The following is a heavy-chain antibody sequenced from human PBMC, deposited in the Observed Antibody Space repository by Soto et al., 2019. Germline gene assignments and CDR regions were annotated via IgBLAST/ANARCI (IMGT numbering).Heavy chain of an antibody. CDR1: GFTFSSYA. D-gene: IGHD2-2*01. V-gene: IGHV3-23*01. J-gene: IGHJ5*02. Sequence: GGSLRLSCAASGFTFSSYAMSWVRQAPGKGLEWVSAISGSGGSTYYADSVKGRFTISRDNSKNTLYLQMNSLRAEDTAVYYCAKDLDLGYCSSTSCYPTWGQGTLVTVSS. CDR3: AKDLDLGYCSSTSCYPT. CDR2: ISGSGGST.